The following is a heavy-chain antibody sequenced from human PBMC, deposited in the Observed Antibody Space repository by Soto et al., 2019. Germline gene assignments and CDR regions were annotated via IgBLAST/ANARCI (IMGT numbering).Heavy chain of an antibody. V-gene: IGHV4-59*01. Sequence: SETLSLTCTVSGGSISSYYWSWIRQPPGKGLEWIGYIYYSGSTNYNPSLKSRVTISVDTSKNQFSLKLSSVTAADTAVYYCARADGAAVAVPYYYYYGMDVWGQGTTVTVSS. J-gene: IGHJ6*02. CDR1: GGSISSYY. CDR2: IYYSGST. CDR3: ARADGAAVAVPYYYYYGMDV. D-gene: IGHD6-19*01.